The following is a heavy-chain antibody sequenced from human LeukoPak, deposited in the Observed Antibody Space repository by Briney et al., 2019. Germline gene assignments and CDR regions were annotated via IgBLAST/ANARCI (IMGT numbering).Heavy chain of an antibody. V-gene: IGHV4-59*13. CDR3: ARDGCSSTSSYSDYYCGMDV. J-gene: IGHJ6*02. D-gene: IGHD2-2*01. Sequence: SETLSLTCTVSGGSITRYYWTWIRQPPGKGLEWIGYIFSNGSTNYNPSLKSRVAISLDTSKRQFSLRLTSVTAADTAVYYCARDGCSSTSSYSDYYCGMDVWGQGTTVTVSS. CDR1: GGSITRYY. CDR2: IFSNGST.